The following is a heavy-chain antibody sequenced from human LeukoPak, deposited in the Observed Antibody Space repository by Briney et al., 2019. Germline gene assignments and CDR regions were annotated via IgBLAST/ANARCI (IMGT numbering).Heavy chain of an antibody. CDR1: GGSISSNY. D-gene: IGHD3-16*01. J-gene: IGHJ5*02. Sequence: SETLSLTCTVSGGSISSNYWSWLRQPPGKGLEWLGNIHYSGDITYNPSLKSRITISLDTSRNQVSLKLSSVTAADTAVYYCARDQAYGGEDLFDLWGHGTLVTVSS. CDR3: ARDQAYGGEDLFDL. CDR2: IHYSGDI. V-gene: IGHV4-59*01.